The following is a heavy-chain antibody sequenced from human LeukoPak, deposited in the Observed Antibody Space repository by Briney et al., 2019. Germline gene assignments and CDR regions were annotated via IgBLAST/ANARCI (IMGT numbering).Heavy chain of an antibody. CDR1: GFTFSDFW. Sequence: GGSLRLSCAASGFTFSDFWMSWVRQAPGKGLECVASTNEAGGDKLYVDSVKGRFTISRDDSKNSLSLQMNSLTAEDTAIYYCAIATTGRGALGSWGQGTLVSVSS. CDR3: AIATTGRGALGS. V-gene: IGHV3-7*01. CDR2: TNEAGGDK. D-gene: IGHD1-1*01. J-gene: IGHJ5*02.